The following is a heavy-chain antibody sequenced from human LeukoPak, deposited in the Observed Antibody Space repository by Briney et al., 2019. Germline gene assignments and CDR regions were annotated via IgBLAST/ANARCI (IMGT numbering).Heavy chain of an antibody. J-gene: IGHJ5*02. CDR2: INHSGST. CDR1: GGSISSSSYY. Sequence: SETLSLTCTVSGGSISSSSYYWSWIRQPPGKGLEWIGEINHSGSTNYNPSLKSRVTISVDTSKNQFSLKLSSVTAADTAVYYCARRRYYGSTSSFDPWGQGTLVTVSS. V-gene: IGHV4-39*07. CDR3: ARRRYYGSTSSFDP. D-gene: IGHD3-10*01.